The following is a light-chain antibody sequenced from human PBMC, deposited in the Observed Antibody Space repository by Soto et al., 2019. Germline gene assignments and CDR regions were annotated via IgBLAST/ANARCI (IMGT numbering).Light chain of an antibody. V-gene: IGKV1-5*03. Sequence: DIQMTQSPSTLSASVGDRVTITCRASQSFTSWLAWYQQKPGKAPKLLIYKASILERGVPARFSGSGSGTEFTLTISSLQPDDFATYYCQQYNTYWTFGKGTKVEIK. CDR2: KAS. CDR1: QSFTSW. J-gene: IGKJ1*01. CDR3: QQYNTYWT.